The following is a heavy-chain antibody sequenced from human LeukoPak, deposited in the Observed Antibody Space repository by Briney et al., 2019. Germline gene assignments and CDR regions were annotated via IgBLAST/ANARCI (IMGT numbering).Heavy chain of an antibody. CDR2: ISGNGSPI. V-gene: IGHV3-48*03. Sequence: GGSLRLSCAASGFTFSSYEMNWVRQAPGKGLEWVSYISGNGSPIYYADSVKGRFTISRDNSKNSLFLQLNSLRADDTAVYYCARDPEFSYGYYFDYWGQGTLVTVSS. D-gene: IGHD5-18*01. CDR3: ARDPEFSYGYYFDY. CDR1: GFTFSSYE. J-gene: IGHJ4*02.